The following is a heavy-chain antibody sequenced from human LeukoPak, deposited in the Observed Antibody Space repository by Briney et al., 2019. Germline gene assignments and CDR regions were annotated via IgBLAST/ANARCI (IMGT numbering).Heavy chain of an antibody. Sequence: GGSLRLSCAASGFTFSSCWMSWVRQAPGKGLEWVANIKEDGSEKYYVDSVKGRFTISRDTAKNSLYLQMNSLKTGDTAVYFCARGMDSGSHFDYWGQGTLVTVSS. D-gene: IGHD3-22*01. J-gene: IGHJ4*02. CDR3: ARGMDSGSHFDY. CDR1: GFTFSSCW. CDR2: IKEDGSEK. V-gene: IGHV3-7*03.